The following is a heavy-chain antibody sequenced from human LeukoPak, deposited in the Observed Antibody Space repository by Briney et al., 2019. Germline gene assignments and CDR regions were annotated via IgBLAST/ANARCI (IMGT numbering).Heavy chain of an antibody. CDR2: ISYDGSNK. V-gene: IGHV3-30*18. CDR1: GFTFSSYG. CDR3: AKDHSSGWETRLDY. Sequence: GGSLRLSCAASGFTFSSYGMHWVRQAPGKGLEGVAVISYDGSNKYYADSVKGRFTISRDNSKNTLYLQMNSLRAEDTAVYYCAKDHSSGWETRLDYWGQGTLVTVSS. D-gene: IGHD6-19*01. J-gene: IGHJ4*02.